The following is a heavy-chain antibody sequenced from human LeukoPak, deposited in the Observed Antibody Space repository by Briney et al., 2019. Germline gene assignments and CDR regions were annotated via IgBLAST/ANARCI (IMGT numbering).Heavy chain of an antibody. CDR1: GGSISSGGYY. J-gene: IGHJ2*01. Sequence: PSETLSLTCTVSGGSISSGGYYWSWIRQHPGKGLEWIGYIYYRGSTYYNPSLKSRVTISVDTSKNQFSLKLSSVTAADTAVYYGAVNYGAYWSSWHLALWARGTLVTVSS. CDR2: IYYRGST. CDR3: AVNYGAYWSSWHLAL. D-gene: IGHD4-17*01. V-gene: IGHV4-31*03.